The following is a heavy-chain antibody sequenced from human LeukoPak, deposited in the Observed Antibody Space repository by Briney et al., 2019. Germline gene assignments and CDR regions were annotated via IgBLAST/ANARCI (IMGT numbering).Heavy chain of an antibody. D-gene: IGHD3-22*01. J-gene: IGHJ3*02. Sequence: PSETLSLTCTVSGGSISSYYWSWIRQPPGKGLEWIGYIYYSGSTNYNPSLKSRATISVDTSKNQFSLKLSSVTAADTAVYYCAKSRDSSGYYRNDAFDIWGQGTMVTVSS. CDR1: GGSISSYY. CDR3: AKSRDSSGYYRNDAFDI. V-gene: IGHV4-59*12. CDR2: IYYSGST.